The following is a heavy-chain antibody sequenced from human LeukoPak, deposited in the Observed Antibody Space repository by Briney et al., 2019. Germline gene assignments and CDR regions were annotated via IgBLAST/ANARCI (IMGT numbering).Heavy chain of an antibody. CDR3: ARAPSFYYGMDV. V-gene: IGHV4-4*07. CDR1: GGSISSYY. CDR2: IYTSGSN. D-gene: IGHD1-7*01. Sequence: SETLSLTCTVSGGSISSYYWSWVRQPAGKGLEWIGRIYTSGSNNYNPSLKSRVTMSVDTSKNRFSLKLSSVTAADTAMYYCARAPSFYYGMDVWGQGTTVTVSS. J-gene: IGHJ6*02.